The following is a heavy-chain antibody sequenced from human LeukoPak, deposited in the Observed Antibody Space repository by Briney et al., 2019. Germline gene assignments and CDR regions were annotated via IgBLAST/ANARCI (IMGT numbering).Heavy chain of an antibody. CDR1: GFTFSSYG. Sequence: PGGSLRLSCAASGFTFSSYGMPWVRQAPGKGLEWVAVIWYDGSNKYYADSVKGRFTISRDNSKNTLYLQMNSLRAEDTAVYYCARDVGATERSYYFDYWGQGTLVTVSS. CDR3: ARDVGATERSYYFDY. CDR2: IWYDGSNK. J-gene: IGHJ4*02. V-gene: IGHV3-33*01. D-gene: IGHD1-26*01.